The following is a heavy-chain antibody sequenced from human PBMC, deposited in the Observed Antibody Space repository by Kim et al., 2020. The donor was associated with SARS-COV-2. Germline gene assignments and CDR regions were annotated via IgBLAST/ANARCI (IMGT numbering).Heavy chain of an antibody. V-gene: IGHV4-34*01. CDR1: GGSFSGYY. CDR2: INHSGST. D-gene: IGHD3-10*01. CDR3: ARGPPPYGPASDY. Sequence: SETLSLTCAVYGGSFSGYYWSWIRQPPGKGLEWIGEINHSGSTNYNPSLKSRVTISVDTSKNQFSLKLSSVTAADTAVYYCARGPPPYGPASDYWGQGTLVTVSS. J-gene: IGHJ4*02.